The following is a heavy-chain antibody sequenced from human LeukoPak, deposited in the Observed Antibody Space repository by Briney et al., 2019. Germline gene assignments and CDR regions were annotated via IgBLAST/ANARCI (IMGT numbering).Heavy chain of an antibody. CDR3: ARSSILAWFDP. CDR1: GGSISSGDYY. Sequence: SQTLSLTCTVSGGSISSGDYYWSWIRQPPGKGLEWIGYIYYSGSTYYNPSLKSRFTISVDTSKNQFSLKLSSVTAADTAVYYCARSSILAWFDPWGQGTLVTVSS. V-gene: IGHV4-30-4*01. J-gene: IGHJ5*02. CDR2: IYYSGST. D-gene: IGHD3-3*02.